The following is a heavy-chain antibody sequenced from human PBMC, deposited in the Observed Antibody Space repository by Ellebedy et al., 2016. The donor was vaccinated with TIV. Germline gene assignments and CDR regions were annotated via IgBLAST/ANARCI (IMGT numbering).Heavy chain of an antibody. Sequence: SETLSLXXTVSHGSVTSSLYYWGWVRQAPEKGLEWMGSTYHSGDTFYKPSLKSRLTVSLAKSKNQVFLKLRSVTAADTAVYYCAASGYYYGAMVGNDFWGQGTLVTVSS. J-gene: IGHJ4*02. V-gene: IGHV4-39*01. CDR3: AASGYYYGAMVGNDF. D-gene: IGHD3-10*01. CDR2: TYHSGDT. CDR1: HGSVTSSLYY.